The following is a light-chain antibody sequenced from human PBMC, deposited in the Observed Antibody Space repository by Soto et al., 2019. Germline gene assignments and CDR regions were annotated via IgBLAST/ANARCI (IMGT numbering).Light chain of an antibody. CDR1: QSVTSN. V-gene: IGKV3-15*01. CDR3: QQYGSSPPSST. J-gene: IGKJ5*01. CDR2: GAS. Sequence: DIVMTQSPATLSVSPGERVTLSCRSSQSVTSNLAWYQQKPGQAPILLIFGASTRATGLPARFSGSGSGTEFTLTITSLEPEEFAVYYCQQYGSSPPSSTFGQGTRLEIK.